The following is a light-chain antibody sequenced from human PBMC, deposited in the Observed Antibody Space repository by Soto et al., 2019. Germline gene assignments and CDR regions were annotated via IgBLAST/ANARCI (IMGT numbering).Light chain of an antibody. CDR3: QQRSSWPGT. Sequence: EIVLTQSPATLSLSPGERATLSCRASQSVSSYLAWYQQKPGQAPRLLIYDASNRATGIPTRFSGSGSGTDFTLTISSLEPEDFAVYYFQQRSSWPGTFGPGTKVDIK. V-gene: IGKV3-11*01. CDR2: DAS. J-gene: IGKJ3*01. CDR1: QSVSSY.